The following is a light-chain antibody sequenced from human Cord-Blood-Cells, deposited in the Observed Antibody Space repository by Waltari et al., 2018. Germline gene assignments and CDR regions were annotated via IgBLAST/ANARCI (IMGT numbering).Light chain of an antibody. J-gene: IGKJ4*01. CDR2: GAS. V-gene: IGKV3-20*01. CDR1: QSVSSSY. CDR3: QQYGSSL. Sequence: EIVLTQSPGTLSLSPGVRATLSCRASQSVSSSYLAWYQQKPGQAPRLLIYGASSRATGIPDRFSGSGSGTDFTLTISRLEPEDFAVYYCQQYGSSLFGGGTKVEIK.